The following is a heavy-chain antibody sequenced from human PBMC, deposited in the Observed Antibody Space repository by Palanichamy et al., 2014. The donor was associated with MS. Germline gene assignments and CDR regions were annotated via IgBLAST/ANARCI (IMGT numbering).Heavy chain of an antibody. CDR2: ISGSGSTT. J-gene: IGHJ4*02. D-gene: IGHD6-13*01. CDR1: RFTFSSYA. CDR3: AKGTEIYSSSWYDY. Sequence: VQLLESGGGLVQPGGSLRLSCAASRFTFSSYAMSWVRQAPGKGLEWVSAISGSGSTTYYADSVKGRFTISRDNSKNTLYLQMNSLRAEDTAVYYCAKGTEIYSSSWYDYWGQGTLVTVSS. V-gene: IGHV3-23*01.